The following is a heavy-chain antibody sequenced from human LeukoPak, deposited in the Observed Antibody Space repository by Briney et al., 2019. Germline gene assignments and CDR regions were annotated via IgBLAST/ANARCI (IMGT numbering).Heavy chain of an antibody. J-gene: IGHJ3*02. CDR3: ARLGGSGSYYIGNAFDI. CDR2: ISFGDSDT. V-gene: IGHV5-51*01. CDR1: GYLFTTYW. D-gene: IGHD3-10*01. Sequence: GESLKISCKGSGYLFTTYWISWGGQMPGKGLEWMGIISFGDSDTRYSPSFQGQVTISPDKSISTAYLQWNSLKASETAMYYCARLGGSGSYYIGNAFDIWGQGTMVTVSS.